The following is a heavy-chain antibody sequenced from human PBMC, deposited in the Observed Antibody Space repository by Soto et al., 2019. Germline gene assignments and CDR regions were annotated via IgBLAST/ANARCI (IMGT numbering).Heavy chain of an antibody. J-gene: IGHJ6*02. V-gene: IGHV1-69*13. CDR2: IIPIFGTA. CDR3: ARGSYYGSGRSYYYYGMDV. D-gene: IGHD3-10*01. CDR1: GGTFSSYA. Sequence: SVKVSCKASGGTFSSYAISWVRQAPGQGLEWMGGIIPIFGTANYAQKFQGRVTITADESTSTAYMELSSLRSEDTAVYYCARGSYYGSGRSYYYYGMDVWGQGTTVTVSS.